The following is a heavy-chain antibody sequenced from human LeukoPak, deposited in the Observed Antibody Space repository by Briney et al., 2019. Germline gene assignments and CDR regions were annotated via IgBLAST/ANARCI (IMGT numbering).Heavy chain of an antibody. Sequence: ASVKVSCKASGYTSTSYGISWVRQAPGQGLEWMGWISAYNGNTNYAQKLQGRVTMTTDTSTSTAYMELRSLRSDDTAVYYCARDHNSIVVVVAATESKWFDPWGQGTLVTVSS. CDR3: ARDHNSIVVVVAATESKWFDP. J-gene: IGHJ5*02. V-gene: IGHV1-18*01. D-gene: IGHD2-15*01. CDR1: GYTSTSYG. CDR2: ISAYNGNT.